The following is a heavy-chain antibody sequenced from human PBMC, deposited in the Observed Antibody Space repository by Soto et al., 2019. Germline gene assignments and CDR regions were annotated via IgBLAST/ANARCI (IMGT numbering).Heavy chain of an antibody. D-gene: IGHD3-22*01. V-gene: IGHV4-59*01. CDR3: ARDRAYYDSSGLFFDY. J-gene: IGHJ4*02. CDR1: GDSISNYY. Sequence: SETLSLTCTVSGDSISNYYWSWIRQPPGKGLEWIGYIYYSGSTNYNPSLKSRVTISEDTSKNQISLKLSSVTAADTAVYYCARDRAYYDSSGLFFDYWGQGTLVTVSS. CDR2: IYYSGST.